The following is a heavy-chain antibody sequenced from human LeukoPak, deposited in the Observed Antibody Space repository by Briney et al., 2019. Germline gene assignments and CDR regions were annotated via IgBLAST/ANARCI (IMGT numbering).Heavy chain of an antibody. CDR1: GGSFSGYY. D-gene: IGHD3-10*01. CDR3: ARVRDYYGSGSGWFDP. Sequence: SETLSLTCAVYGGSFSGYYWSWIRQPPGKGLEWIREINHSGSTNYNPSLKSRVTISVDTSKNQFSLKLSSVTAADTAVYYCARVRDYYGSGSGWFDPWGQGTLVTVSS. J-gene: IGHJ5*02. CDR2: INHSGST. V-gene: IGHV4-34*01.